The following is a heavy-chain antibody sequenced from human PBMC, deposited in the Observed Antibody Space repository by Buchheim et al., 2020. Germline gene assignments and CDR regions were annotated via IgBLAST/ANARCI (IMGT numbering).Heavy chain of an antibody. CDR1: GYTFSNYY. Sequence: QVQLVQSGAEVRKPGASVKVSCKTSGYTFSNYYIHWVRQAPGQGLEWMGLMSPSGVSTSFAQKFQGRVTMTRDTSTRTVNMELSRLRSDDTAVYYCARTVELFSAFDVWGQGT. J-gene: IGHJ3*01. CDR2: MSPSGVST. CDR3: ARTVELFSAFDV. D-gene: IGHD1-26*01. V-gene: IGHV1-46*01.